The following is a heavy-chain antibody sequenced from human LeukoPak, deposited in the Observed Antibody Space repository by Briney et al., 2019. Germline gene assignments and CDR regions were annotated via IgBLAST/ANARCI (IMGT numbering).Heavy chain of an antibody. CDR3: ARKDGDL. V-gene: IGHV4-4*07. J-gene: IGHJ4*02. Sequence: SETLSLTCTVSGGSINVFYWSWIRQPAGKGLQWIGRISTSGNTDYYPSLKSRVTMSVDTSKNQFSLKLNSVTAADTAVYFCARKDGDLWGQGTLVTVSS. CDR1: GGSINVFY. CDR2: ISTSGNT.